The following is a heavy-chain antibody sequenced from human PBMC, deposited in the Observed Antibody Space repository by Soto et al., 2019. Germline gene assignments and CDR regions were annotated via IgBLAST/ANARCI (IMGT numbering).Heavy chain of an antibody. Sequence: SETLSLTCAVYGGSFSGYYWSWIRQPPGKGLEWNWEINHSGSTNYNPSLKCRVTISVDTSKNQFSLKLSSVTAADTAVYYCARNRPRYCSGGSCVYYYYYMDVWGKGTTVTVSS. J-gene: IGHJ6*03. V-gene: IGHV4-34*01. CDR1: GGSFSGYY. CDR3: ARNRPRYCSGGSCVYYYYYMDV. CDR2: INHSGST. D-gene: IGHD2-15*01.